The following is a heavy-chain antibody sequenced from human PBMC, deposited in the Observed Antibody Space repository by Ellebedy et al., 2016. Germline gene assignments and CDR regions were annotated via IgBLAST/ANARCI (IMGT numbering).Heavy chain of an antibody. J-gene: IGHJ4*02. CDR3: AGGTDILTGYYISDY. D-gene: IGHD3-9*01. CDR1: GGTFSSYA. Sequence: ASVKVSCKASGGTFSSYAISWVRQAPGQGLEWMGRIIPILGIANYAQKFQGRVTITADKSTSTAYMELSSLRSEDTAVYYCAGGTDILTGYYISDYWGQGTLVTVSS. V-gene: IGHV1-69*04. CDR2: IIPILGIA.